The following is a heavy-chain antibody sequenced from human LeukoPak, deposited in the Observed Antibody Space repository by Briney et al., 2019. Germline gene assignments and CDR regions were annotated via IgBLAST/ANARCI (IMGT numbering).Heavy chain of an antibody. CDR1: GGSFSGYY. D-gene: IGHD5-24*01. J-gene: IGHJ4*02. Sequence: SETLSLTCAVSGGSFSGYYWSWIRQPPGKGLEWIGEINHSGSANYNPSLKSRVTISVDTSKTQFSLKLSSVTAADTAVYYCARSRLHPIIFDYWGQGTLVTVSS. CDR3: ARSRLHPIIFDY. CDR2: INHSGSA. V-gene: IGHV4-34*01.